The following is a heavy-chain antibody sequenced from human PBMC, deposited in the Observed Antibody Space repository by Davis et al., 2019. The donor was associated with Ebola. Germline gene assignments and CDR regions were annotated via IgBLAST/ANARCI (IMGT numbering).Heavy chain of an antibody. V-gene: IGHV3-7*03. Sequence: GESLKISCVASGFTFSRHWMTWVRQAPGKGLEWVANITYDGSEKDYVDSVKGRFTISRDNAKNSLYLYMNSLRVEDTAVYYCASRMTTALSWGQGTTVTVSS. CDR3: ASRMTTALS. CDR1: GFTFSRHW. CDR2: ITYDGSEK. D-gene: IGHD4-11*01. J-gene: IGHJ6*02.